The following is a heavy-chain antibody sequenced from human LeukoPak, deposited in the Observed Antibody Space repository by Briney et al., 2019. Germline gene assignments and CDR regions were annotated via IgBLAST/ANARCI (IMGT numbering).Heavy chain of an antibody. CDR2: ISSSSSYI. CDR3: ARVLTGSEGWLAAY. V-gene: IGHV3-21*01. J-gene: IGHJ4*02. D-gene: IGHD5-12*01. Sequence: PGGSLRLSCAASGFTFSSYSMNWVRQAPGKGLEWVSSISSSSSYIYYADSVKGRFTISRDNAKNSLYLQMNSLRAEDTAVYYCARVLTGSEGWLAAYWGQGTLVTVSS. CDR1: GFTFSSYS.